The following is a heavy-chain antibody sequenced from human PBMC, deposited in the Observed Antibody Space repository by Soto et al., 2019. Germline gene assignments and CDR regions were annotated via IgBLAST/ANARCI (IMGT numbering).Heavy chain of an antibody. CDR3: ARHADVRDILTAIIYYYGMDV. CDR1: GYSFTSYW. V-gene: IGHV5-10-1*01. D-gene: IGHD3-9*01. Sequence: PGESLKISCKGSGYSFTSYWISWVRQMPGKGLEWMGRIDPSDSYTNYSPSFQGHVTISADKSISTAYLQWSSLKASDTAMYYCARHADVRDILTAIIYYYGMDVWGQGTTVTVSS. CDR2: IDPSDSYT. J-gene: IGHJ6*02.